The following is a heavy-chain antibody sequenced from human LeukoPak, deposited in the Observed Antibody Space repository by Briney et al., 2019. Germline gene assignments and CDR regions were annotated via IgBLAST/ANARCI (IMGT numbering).Heavy chain of an antibody. CDR2: IWYDGIHK. CDR3: ARARGVDIVATGLCY. J-gene: IGHJ4*02. CDR1: GFSFSTYG. D-gene: IGHD5-12*01. V-gene: IGHV3-33*01. Sequence: GGSLRLFCTASGFSFSTYGMHWVRQAPGKGLEWVADIWYDGIHKYYADSVKGRFTISRDNSKNTLHLQMNSLRAEDTAVYYCARARGVDIVATGLCYCGQGTLVTVSS.